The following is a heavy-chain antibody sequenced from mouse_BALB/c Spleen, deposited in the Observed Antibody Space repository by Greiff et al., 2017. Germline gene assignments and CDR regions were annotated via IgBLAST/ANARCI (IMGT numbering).Heavy chain of an antibody. CDR3: AREDYGFAMDY. Sequence: EVKLQESGGGLVKPGGSLKLSCAASGFTFSDYYMYWVRQTPEKRLEWVATISDGGSYTYYPDSVKGRFTISRDNAKNNLYLQMSSLKSEDTAMYYCAREDYGFAMDYWGQGTSVTVSS. D-gene: IGHD1-2*01. J-gene: IGHJ4*01. CDR1: GFTFSDYY. V-gene: IGHV5-4*02. CDR2: ISDGGSYT.